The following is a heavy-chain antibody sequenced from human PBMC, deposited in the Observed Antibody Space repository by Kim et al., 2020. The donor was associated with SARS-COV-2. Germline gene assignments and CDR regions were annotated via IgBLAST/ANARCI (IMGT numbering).Heavy chain of an antibody. V-gene: IGHV4-59*01. D-gene: IGHD2-2*02. CDR2: IYYSGST. Sequence: SETLSLTCTVSGGSISSYYWSWIRQSPGKGLEWIGSIYYSGSTNYNPSLKSRVTISVDTSKNQFSLKLSSVTAADTAVYYCAREGIGYCSSTRCYRGFDYWGQGTLVTVSS. CDR1: GGSISSYY. J-gene: IGHJ4*02. CDR3: AREGIGYCSSTRCYRGFDY.